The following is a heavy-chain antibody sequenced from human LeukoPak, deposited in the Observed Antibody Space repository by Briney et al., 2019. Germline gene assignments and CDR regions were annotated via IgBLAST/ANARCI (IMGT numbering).Heavy chain of an antibody. Sequence: GGSLRLSCAASGFTFSSYAMSWVRQAPRKGLEWVSAISDSGGSTYYADSVKGRFTISRDNSKNTLYLQMNSLRAEDPAVYYWAKVLRFLEWLPEYWGEGNLVSVSS. V-gene: IGHV3-23*01. CDR3: AKVLRFLEWLPEY. J-gene: IGHJ4*02. CDR2: ISDSGGST. CDR1: GFTFSSYA. D-gene: IGHD3-3*01.